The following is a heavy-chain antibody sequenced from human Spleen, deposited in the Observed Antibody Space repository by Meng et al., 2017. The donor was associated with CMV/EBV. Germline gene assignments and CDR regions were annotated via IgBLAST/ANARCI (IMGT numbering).Heavy chain of an antibody. V-gene: IGHV3-7*01. CDR2: INQDGSDK. Sequence: GESLKISCEASGFVFSRNWMTWVRQAAGEGLEWVANINQDGSDKYFADSVKGRFTISRDNAKNSLYLQMNSLTAADTAIYYCARVYGGYDSWGQGVLVTRLL. CDR3: ARVYGGYDS. CDR1: GFVFSRNW. J-gene: IGHJ4*02. D-gene: IGHD2-8*01.